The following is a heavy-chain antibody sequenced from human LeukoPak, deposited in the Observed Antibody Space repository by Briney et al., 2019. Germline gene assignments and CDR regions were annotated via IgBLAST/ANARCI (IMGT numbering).Heavy chain of an antibody. CDR3: ARRMATISDTFDI. J-gene: IGHJ3*02. D-gene: IGHD5-24*01. V-gene: IGHV4-59*01. CDR2: IFYSGTT. Sequence: SETLSLTCTVSGDSMRNNSWNWIRQPPGKGLELIAQIFYSGTTNYSPSLKSRVTISLDTSKNQFSMKLTSVTAADTAVYYCARRMATISDTFDIWGQGTMVTVST. CDR1: GDSMRNNS.